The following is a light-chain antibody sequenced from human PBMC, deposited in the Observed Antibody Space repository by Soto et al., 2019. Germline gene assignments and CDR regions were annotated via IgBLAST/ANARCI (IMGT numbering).Light chain of an antibody. CDR1: SSDVGGYNY. J-gene: IGLJ1*01. V-gene: IGLV2-14*01. Sequence: QSALTQPASVSGSPGQSITISCTGTSSDVGGYNYVSWYQQHPGKAPKPMIYDVSNRPSGVSNRFSGSKSGNTASLTISGLQAEDEADYYCSSYTSSSTSYVFGTGTQLTVL. CDR2: DVS. CDR3: SSYTSSSTSYV.